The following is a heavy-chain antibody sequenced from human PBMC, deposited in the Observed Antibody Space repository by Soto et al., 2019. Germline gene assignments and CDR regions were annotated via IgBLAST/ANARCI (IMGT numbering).Heavy chain of an antibody. D-gene: IGHD5-12*01. V-gene: IGHV3-74*01. CDR3: ERDGGYTGYDSAFDI. Sequence: EVQLVESGGGLVQPGGSLRLSCAASGFTFSAYWMHWVRQTPGKGLVWVSRIDSDGSSTSYADSVKGRFTISRDNAKNTLYLQMNSLRAEDTAVYYCERDGGYTGYDSAFDIWGQGTMVTVSS. CDR2: IDSDGSST. CDR1: GFTFSAYW. J-gene: IGHJ3*02.